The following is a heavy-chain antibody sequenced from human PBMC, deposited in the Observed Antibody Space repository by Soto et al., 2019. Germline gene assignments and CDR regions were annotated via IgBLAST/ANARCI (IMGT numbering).Heavy chain of an antibody. CDR1: GFTFSSYG. D-gene: IGHD6-19*01. V-gene: IGHV3-30*18. Sequence: QVQLVESGGGVVQPGRSLRLSCAASGFTFSSYGMYWVRQAPGKGLEGASFISYDGKNKNYLDSVKGRFTISRANSRNTLYLQMNRLRAEDTAFYYCAKDGRAYSSGWYVDYWGQGTLVTVSS. CDR2: ISYDGKNK. J-gene: IGHJ4*02. CDR3: AKDGRAYSSGWYVDY.